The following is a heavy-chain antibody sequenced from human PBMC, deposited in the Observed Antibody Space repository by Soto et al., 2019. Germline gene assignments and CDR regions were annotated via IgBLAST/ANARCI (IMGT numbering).Heavy chain of an antibody. CDR1: GYTFTSYG. CDR3: ARAGIGYCSGGSCSENDAFDI. D-gene: IGHD2-15*01. V-gene: IGHV1-18*01. J-gene: IGHJ3*02. Sequence: QVQLVQSGAEVKKPGASVNVSCKASGYTFTSYGISWVRQAPGQGLEWMGWISAYNGNTNYAQKLQGRVTMTTDTSASTAYMELRSLRSDDTAVYYCARAGIGYCSGGSCSENDAFDIWGQGTIVTVSS. CDR2: ISAYNGNT.